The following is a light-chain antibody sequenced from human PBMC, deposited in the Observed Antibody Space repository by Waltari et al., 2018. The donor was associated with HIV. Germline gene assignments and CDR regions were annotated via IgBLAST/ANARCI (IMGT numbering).Light chain of an antibody. CDR1: SSDVGGSNY. Sequence: QSALTQPASVSGSPGQSITISCTGTSSDVGGSNYVPWYQQHPGKAPKLMIYEVSNRPSGASNRFSGSKSGNTASLTISGLQAEDEADYYCSSYTSSSTSHVFGTGTKVTVL. V-gene: IGLV2-14*01. J-gene: IGLJ1*01. CDR3: SSYTSSSTSHV. CDR2: EVS.